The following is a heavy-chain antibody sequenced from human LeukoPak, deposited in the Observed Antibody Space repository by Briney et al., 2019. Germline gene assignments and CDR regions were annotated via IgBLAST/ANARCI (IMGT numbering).Heavy chain of an antibody. Sequence: ASVKVSCKASGYTFTSYGISWVRQAPGQGLEWMGWISAYNGNTNYAQKLQGRVTMTTDTSTSTAYMELSSMESEDTAADDCAIDCRGSRGWNDVANYFDPWGQGTLVTVSS. CDR2: ISAYNGNT. D-gene: IGHD6-19*01. CDR3: AIDCRGSRGWNDVANYFDP. V-gene: IGHV1-18*01. CDR1: GYTFTSYG. J-gene: IGHJ5*02.